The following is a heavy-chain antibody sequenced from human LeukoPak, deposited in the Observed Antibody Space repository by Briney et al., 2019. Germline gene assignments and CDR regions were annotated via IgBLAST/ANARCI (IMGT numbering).Heavy chain of an antibody. J-gene: IGHJ4*02. CDR2: ISPTSGGT. D-gene: IGHD4-17*01. CDR3: ARATTVNFDY. Sequence: ASVKVSCKASGYTFTGYYMHWVRQAPGQGLEWMGWISPTSGGTNYAQKFQGRVTMTRDTSISTAYMELSRLTSDDTAVYYCARATTVNFDYWGQGTLVTVSS. V-gene: IGHV1-2*02. CDR1: GYTFTGYY.